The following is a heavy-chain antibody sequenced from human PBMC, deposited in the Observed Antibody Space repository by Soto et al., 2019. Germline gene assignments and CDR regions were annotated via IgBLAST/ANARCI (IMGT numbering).Heavy chain of an antibody. D-gene: IGHD3-10*01. Sequence: GVSLRLSCAASGFTFSSYAMHWVRQAPGKGLEWVAVISYDGSNKYYADSVKGRFTISRDNSKNTLYLQMNSLRAEDTAVYYCARDPNHGSNFDYWGQGTLVTVSS. V-gene: IGHV3-30-3*01. CDR3: ARDPNHGSNFDY. CDR2: ISYDGSNK. CDR1: GFTFSSYA. J-gene: IGHJ4*02.